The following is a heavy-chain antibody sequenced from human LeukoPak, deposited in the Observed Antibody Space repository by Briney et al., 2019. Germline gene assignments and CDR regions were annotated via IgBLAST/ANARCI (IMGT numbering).Heavy chain of an antibody. D-gene: IGHD2-15*01. Sequence: GGSLRLSCAASGFTFSIYGMRWVRHAPRRGLGWVAFISYVGSNKYYTDSVKGRFTTSRDNAKNPLYLQMNSLRAEDTAVYYCARDDREGQVAATPYGMDVWGEGTTVTVSS. CDR2: ISYVGSNK. CDR3: ARDDREGQVAATPYGMDV. CDR1: GFTFSIYG. V-gene: IGHV3-30*03. J-gene: IGHJ6*04.